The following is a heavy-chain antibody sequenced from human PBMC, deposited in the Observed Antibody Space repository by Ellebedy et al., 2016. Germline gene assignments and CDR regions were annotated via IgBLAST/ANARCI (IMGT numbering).Heavy chain of an antibody. V-gene: IGHV3-7*02. D-gene: IGHD1-7*01. Sequence: GESLKISCAASGFTFSSYWMTWVRQAPGKGLEWVANIKQDGSEKFYVDSVKGRFTISRDNAKNSLYLQMNSLRAEDTAVYYCARGTLTELELEDSFDYWGQGTLVTVSS. CDR3: ARGTLTELELEDSFDY. CDR2: IKQDGSEK. CDR1: GFTFSSYW. J-gene: IGHJ4*02.